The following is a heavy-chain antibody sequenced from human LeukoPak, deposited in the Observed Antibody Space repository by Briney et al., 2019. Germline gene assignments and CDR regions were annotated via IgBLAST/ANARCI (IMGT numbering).Heavy chain of an antibody. CDR2: ISVGGGTT. V-gene: IGHV3-23*01. J-gene: IGHJ4*02. D-gene: IGHD6-13*01. CDR1: GFTFASYA. Sequence: PGGSLRLSCAASGFTFASYAMNWVRQAPGEELEWVSAISVGGGTTYSADSVKGRFTISRDNSKNTLYLQMNSLRAEDTAVYYCAKVGAHSSSWYYDYWGQGTLVTVSS. CDR3: AKVGAHSSSWYYDY.